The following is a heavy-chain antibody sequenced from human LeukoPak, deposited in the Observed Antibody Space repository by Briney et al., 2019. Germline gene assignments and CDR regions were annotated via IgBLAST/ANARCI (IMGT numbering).Heavy chain of an antibody. CDR1: GGSISSGGYY. Sequence: KSSETLSLTCTVSGGSISSGGYYWSWIRQPPGKGLEWIGEINHSGSTNYNPSLKSRVTISVDTSKNQFSLKLSSVTAADTAVYYCARNAGATGLSRAADYWGQGTLVTVSS. D-gene: IGHD1-26*01. V-gene: IGHV4-39*07. CDR2: INHSGST. J-gene: IGHJ4*02. CDR3: ARNAGATGLSRAADY.